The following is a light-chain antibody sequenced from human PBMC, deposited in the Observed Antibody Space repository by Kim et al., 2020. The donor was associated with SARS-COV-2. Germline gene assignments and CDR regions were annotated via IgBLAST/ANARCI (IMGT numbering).Light chain of an antibody. CDR2: GKN. V-gene: IGLV3-19*01. CDR3: NSRDSSGNHYV. Sequence: ALGQTVRITCQGDSLRRYYASWYQQKPGQAPVLVIYGKNNRPSGIPDRFSGSSSGNTASLPITGAQAEDEADYYCNSRDSSGNHYVFGTGTKVTVL. CDR1: SLRRYY. J-gene: IGLJ1*01.